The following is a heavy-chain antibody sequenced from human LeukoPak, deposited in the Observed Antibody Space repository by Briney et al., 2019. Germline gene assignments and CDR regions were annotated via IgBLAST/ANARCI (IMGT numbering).Heavy chain of an antibody. CDR3: AKSDYYDNGGYYYYFDY. V-gene: IGHV3-48*03. CDR1: GFTFSSYE. Sequence: PGGSLRLSCAASGFTFSSYEMNWVRQAPGKGLEWVSYISSSGSTIYYADSVKGRFTISRDNSKNTLYLQMNSLRAEDTAVYYCAKSDYYDNGGYYYYFDYWGQGTLVTVSS. J-gene: IGHJ4*02. CDR2: ISSSGSTI. D-gene: IGHD3-22*01.